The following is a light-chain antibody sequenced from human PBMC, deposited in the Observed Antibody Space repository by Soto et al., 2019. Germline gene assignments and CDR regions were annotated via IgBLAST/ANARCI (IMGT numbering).Light chain of an antibody. V-gene: IGLV2-8*01. J-gene: IGLJ1*01. Sequence: QSALTQPPSASGSPGQSVTISCTGTSSDIGNYNYVSWYQQQSGKAPKLIIYEVNKRPSGVPDRFSGSKSGNTASLTVSGLQAEDEADYYCSSYAGSNNLVFGTGTKLTVL. CDR2: EVN. CDR1: SSDIGNYNY. CDR3: SSYAGSNNLV.